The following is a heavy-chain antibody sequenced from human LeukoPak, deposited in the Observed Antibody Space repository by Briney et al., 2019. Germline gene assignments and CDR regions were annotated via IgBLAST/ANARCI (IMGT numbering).Heavy chain of an antibody. CDR2: IIPIFCTA. CDR3: ARHQDYYDSSGFDY. J-gene: IGHJ4*02. V-gene: IGHV1-69*05. D-gene: IGHD3-22*01. CDR1: GGTFNSYA. Sequence: SSVKVSYKASGGTFNSYALSWVRQAPGPGREGMGRIIPIFCTANYAQKFQARFTINTDESPSTAYMEISSLRSEDTGVYYCARHQDYYDSSGFDYWGQGTLVTVSS.